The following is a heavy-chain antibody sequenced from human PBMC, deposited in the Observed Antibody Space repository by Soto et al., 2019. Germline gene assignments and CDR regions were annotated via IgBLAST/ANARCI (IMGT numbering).Heavy chain of an antibody. D-gene: IGHD6-6*01. CDR3: AHRRYGSASFYDWFDP. CDR2: LSWDDDE. V-gene: IGHV2-5*02. CDR1: GFSLNTRGVR. J-gene: IGHJ5*02. Sequence: QITLKESGPTLVKPTQTLTLTCTFSGFSLNTRGVRVGWIRQPPGKALEWLAILSWDDDERYSPSLSSSLTITKDTSKNQGVLTRTDMDPVDTATYSCAHRRYGSASFYDWFDPWGQGTLVTVSS.